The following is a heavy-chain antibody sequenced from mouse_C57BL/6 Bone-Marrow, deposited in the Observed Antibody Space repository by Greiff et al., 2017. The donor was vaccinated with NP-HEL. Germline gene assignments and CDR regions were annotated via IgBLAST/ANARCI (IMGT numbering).Heavy chain of an antibody. CDR2: IYPGDGDT. V-gene: IGHV1-82*01. CDR3: ARSDNYWYFDV. J-gene: IGHJ1*03. CDR1: GYAFSSSW. Sequence: VHLVESGPELVKPGASVKISCKASGYAFSSSWMNWVKQRPGKGLEWIGRIYPGDGDTNYNGKFKGKATLTADKSSSTAYMQLSSLTSEDSAVYFCARSDNYWYFDVWGTGTTVTVSS.